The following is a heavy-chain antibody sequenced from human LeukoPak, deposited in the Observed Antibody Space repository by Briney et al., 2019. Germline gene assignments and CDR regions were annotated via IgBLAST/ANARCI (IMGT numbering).Heavy chain of an antibody. CDR3: ATSYYYDSSGYS. CDR1: GGTFSSHA. V-gene: IGHV1-24*01. Sequence: GSSVKVSCKASGGTFSSHAISWVRQAPGKGLEWMGGFDPEDGETIYAQKFQGRVTMTEDTSTDTAYMELSSLRSEDTAVYYCATSYYYDSSGYSWGQGTLVTVSS. J-gene: IGHJ4*02. CDR2: FDPEDGET. D-gene: IGHD3-22*01.